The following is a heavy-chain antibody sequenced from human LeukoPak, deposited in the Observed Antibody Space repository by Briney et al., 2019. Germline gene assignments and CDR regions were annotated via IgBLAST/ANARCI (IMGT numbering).Heavy chain of an antibody. V-gene: IGHV3-48*03. CDR1: GFTFSSYE. Sequence: GGSLRLSCAASGFTFSSYEMNCVRQAPGKGLEWVSYIDSSGSNIHYADSVKGRFTISRDNAKNSLYLQMNSLRAEDTAVYYCARTKEMASISYFDSWGQGTLVTVSS. CDR3: ARTKEMASISYFDS. D-gene: IGHD5-24*01. J-gene: IGHJ4*02. CDR2: IDSSGSNI.